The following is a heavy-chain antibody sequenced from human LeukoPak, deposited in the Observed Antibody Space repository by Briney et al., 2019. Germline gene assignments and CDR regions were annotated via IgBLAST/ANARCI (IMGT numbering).Heavy chain of an antibody. J-gene: IGHJ1*01. V-gene: IGHV1-2*02. CDR1: GYTFTGYY. D-gene: IGHD3-22*01. CDR3: ARDSGTYYYDSSGYPEYFQH. Sequence: ASVKVSCKASGYTFTGYYMHWVRQAPGQGLEWMGWINPNSAGTNYAQKFQGRVTMTRDTSISTAYMELSGLRSDDTAVYYCARDSGTYYYDSSGYPEYFQHWGQGTLVTVSS. CDR2: INPNSAGT.